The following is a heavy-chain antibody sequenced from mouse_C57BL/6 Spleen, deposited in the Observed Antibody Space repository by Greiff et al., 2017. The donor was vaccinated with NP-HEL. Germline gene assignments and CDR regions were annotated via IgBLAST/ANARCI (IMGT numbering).Heavy chain of an antibody. CDR2: FYPGSGSI. CDR3: ARHEVPYYYGSSYFDY. D-gene: IGHD1-1*01. J-gene: IGHJ2*01. V-gene: IGHV1-62-2*01. Sequence: QVQLQQSGAELVKPGASVKLSCKASGYTFTEYTIHWVKQRSGQGLEWIGWFYPGSGSIKYNEKFKDKATLTADTSSSTVYMELSRLTSEDSAVYFCARHEVPYYYGSSYFDYWGQGTTLTVSS. CDR1: GYTFTEYT.